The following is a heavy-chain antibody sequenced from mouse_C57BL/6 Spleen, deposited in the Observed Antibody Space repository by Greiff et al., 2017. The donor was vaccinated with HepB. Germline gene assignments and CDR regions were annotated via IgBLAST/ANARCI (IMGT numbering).Heavy chain of an antibody. V-gene: IGHV1-82*01. CDR2: IYPGDGDT. J-gene: IGHJ4*01. Sequence: QVQLQQSGPELVKPGASVKISCKASGYAFSSSWMNWVKQRPGKGLEWIGRIYPGDGDTNYNGKFKGKATLTADKSSSTAYMQLSSLTSEDSAVYFCAILREDAMDYWGQGTSVTVSS. CDR1: GYAFSSSW. D-gene: IGHD1-1*01. CDR3: AILREDAMDY.